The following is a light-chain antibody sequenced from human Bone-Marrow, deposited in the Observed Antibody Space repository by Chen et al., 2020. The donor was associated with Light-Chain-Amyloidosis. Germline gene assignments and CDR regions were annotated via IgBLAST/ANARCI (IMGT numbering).Light chain of an antibody. CDR2: DDS. V-gene: IGLV3-21*02. J-gene: IGLJ3*02. CDR1: NIGSTN. CDR3: QVWDRSSDRPV. Sequence: SYVLTQPSSVSGAPGQTATIACGGNNIGSTNVHWYQQTPGQAPLLVVYDDSDRPSGSPERLTGSNSGNTATLTISRVEAGDEADYYCQVWDRSSDRPVFGGGTKLTVL.